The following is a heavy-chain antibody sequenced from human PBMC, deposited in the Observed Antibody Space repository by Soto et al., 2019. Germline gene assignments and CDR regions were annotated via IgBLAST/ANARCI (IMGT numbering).Heavy chain of an antibody. V-gene: IGHV3-30*18. CDR3: AKGLTTGCYSGGDY. CDR2: ISFDGSNK. CDR1: GFTFSRYG. J-gene: IGHJ4*02. Sequence: GGSLRLSCGASGFTFSRYGMHWVRQAPGKGLEWVAAISFDGSNKYYAESVKGRFTISRDNPRNTLYLDMNSLRAEDTAVYLCAKGLTTGCYSGGDYWGQGTLVTVSS. D-gene: IGHD2-15*01.